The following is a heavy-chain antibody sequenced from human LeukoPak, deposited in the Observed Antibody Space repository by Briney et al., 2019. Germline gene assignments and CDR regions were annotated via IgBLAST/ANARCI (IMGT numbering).Heavy chain of an antibody. CDR2: IYTSGST. CDR3: ARRYGSGSSGTFDY. J-gene: IGHJ4*02. Sequence: PSETLSLTCTVSGGSISSYYWSWIRQPAGKGLEWIGRIYTSGSTHYNPSLKSRVTMSVDTSKNQFSLKLSSVTAADTAVYYCARRYGSGSSGTFDYWGQGTLVTVSS. D-gene: IGHD3-10*01. CDR1: GGSISSYY. V-gene: IGHV4-4*07.